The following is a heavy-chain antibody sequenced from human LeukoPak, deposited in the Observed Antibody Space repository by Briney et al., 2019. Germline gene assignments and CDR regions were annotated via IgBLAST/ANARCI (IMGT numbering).Heavy chain of an antibody. CDR3: ARAFAGRPDTPGFHKDYYYYYMDV. J-gene: IGHJ6*03. CDR1: GYTFTNYG. Sequence: ASVKVSCKAFGYTFTNYGISWVRQAPGQGLEWVGWISGYNDNTNYAQKLQDRVTLTTDTSMSTAYMERRSLSSDDTAVYFCARAFAGRPDTPGFHKDYYYYYMDVWGEGTTVTVSS. CDR2: ISGYNDNT. D-gene: IGHD3-9*01. V-gene: IGHV1-18*01.